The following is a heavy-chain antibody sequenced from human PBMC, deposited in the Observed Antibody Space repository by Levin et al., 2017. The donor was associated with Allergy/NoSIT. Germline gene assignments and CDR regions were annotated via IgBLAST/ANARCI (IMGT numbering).Heavy chain of an antibody. CDR3: AHSFPVGDAFGYFDY. CDR1: GFSLRNRGVG. V-gene: IGHV2-5*02. Sequence: KVSGPTLVKPTQTLTLTCTFSGFSLRNRGVGVGWIRQPPGKALEWLALIYWDDDKRYSPSLKSRVTITKDTSKNQVVLTMTNMDPVDTATYYCAHSFPVGDAFGYFDYWGQGTLVTVSS. CDR2: IYWDDDK. J-gene: IGHJ4*02. D-gene: IGHD2-21*01.